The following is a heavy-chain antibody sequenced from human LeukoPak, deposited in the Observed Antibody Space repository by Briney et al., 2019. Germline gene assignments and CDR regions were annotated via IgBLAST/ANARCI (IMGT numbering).Heavy chain of an antibody. CDR2: FDPEDGET. CDR3: ATKGFYDFWSGYYKYFQH. J-gene: IGHJ1*01. CDR1: GYTLTELS. V-gene: IGHV1-24*01. D-gene: IGHD3-3*01. Sequence: ASVKVSCKVSGYTLTELSMHWVRQAPGKGLEWMGGFDPEDGETIYAQKFQGRVTMTEDTSTDTAYMELSSLRSEDTAVCYCATKGFYDFWSGYYKYFQHWGQGTLVTVSS.